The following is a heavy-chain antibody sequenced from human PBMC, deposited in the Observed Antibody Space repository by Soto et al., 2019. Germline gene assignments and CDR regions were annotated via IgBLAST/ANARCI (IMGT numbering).Heavy chain of an antibody. CDR1: GYIFSCNY. D-gene: IGHD5-18*01. CDR2: IDPRNGGT. V-gene: IGHV1-2*02. J-gene: IGHJ4*02. CDR3: ARVLYRNVIHA. Sequence: ASVKVSSKPFGYIFSCNYIHWVRQAPGQGLEWMGWIDPRNGGTKYARKFPDRLTMTTDASTSTAFLELRRLRLEDTAVFFCARVLYRNVIHAWGQGTLVTVSS.